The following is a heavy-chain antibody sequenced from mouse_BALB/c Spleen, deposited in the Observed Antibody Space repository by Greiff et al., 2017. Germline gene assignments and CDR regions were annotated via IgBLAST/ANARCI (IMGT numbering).Heavy chain of an antibody. CDR3: ARDSGYPRFAY. V-gene: IGHV2-9*02. Sequence: QVQLKESGPGLVAPSQSLSITCTVSGFSLTSYGVHWVRQPPGKGLEWLGVIWAGGSTNYNSALMSRLSISKDNSKSQVFLKMNSLQTDDTAMYYCARDSGYPRFAYWGQGTLVTVSA. D-gene: IGHD3-1*01. CDR1: GFSLTSYG. CDR2: IWAGGST. J-gene: IGHJ3*01.